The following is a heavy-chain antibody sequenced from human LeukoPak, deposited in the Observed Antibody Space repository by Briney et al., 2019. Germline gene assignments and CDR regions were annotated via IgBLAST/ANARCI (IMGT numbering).Heavy chain of an antibody. V-gene: IGHV3-30*02. CDR1: GFTFSSYG. CDR2: IRYDGSNK. Sequence: GGSLRLSCAASGFTFSSYGMHWVRQAPGKGLEWVAFIRYDGSNKYYADSVKGRFTISRDNSKNTLYLQMNSLRAEDTAVYYCARHGQYDFWRELYYYSYYMDVWGKGTTVTVSS. J-gene: IGHJ6*03. D-gene: IGHD3-3*01. CDR3: ARHGQYDFWRELYYYSYYMDV.